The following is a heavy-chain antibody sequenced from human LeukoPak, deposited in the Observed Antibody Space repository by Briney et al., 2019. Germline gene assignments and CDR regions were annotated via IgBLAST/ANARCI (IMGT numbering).Heavy chain of an antibody. CDR3: VSIVVVPAAIDY. CDR1: GFTFSDYY. CDR2: ISSSGSTI. V-gene: IGHV3-11*04. D-gene: IGHD2-2*01. J-gene: IGHJ4*02. Sequence: GGSLRLSCAASGFTFSDYYMSWIRQAPGKGLEWVSYISSSGSTIYYADSVKGRFTISRDNAKNSLYLQMNSLRAEDTAVYYCVSIVVVPAAIDYWGQGTLVTVSS.